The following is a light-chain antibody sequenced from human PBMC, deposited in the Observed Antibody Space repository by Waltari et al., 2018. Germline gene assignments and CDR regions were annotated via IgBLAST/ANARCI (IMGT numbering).Light chain of an antibody. CDR2: AAS. Sequence: TCRSSQTMSIYLNWYQQKPGKAPSLLVYAASSLNLGVPSRFSGSGSGTEFTLTINSLEPEDVATYYCQQSFRNPLTFGPGTTVDV. CDR3: QQSFRNPLT. CDR1: QTMSIY. J-gene: IGKJ3*01. V-gene: IGKV1-39*01.